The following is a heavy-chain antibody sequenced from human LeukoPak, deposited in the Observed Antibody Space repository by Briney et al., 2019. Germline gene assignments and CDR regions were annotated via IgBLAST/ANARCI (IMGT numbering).Heavy chain of an antibody. CDR1: GFTFNTNW. V-gene: IGHV3-7*01. Sequence: GGSLRLSCAVSGFTFNTNWITWVCLAPGQGLGRVANIKQDGSEKFYVDSVRGRFTISRDNAKNALYLQMNSLRVEDTDVYYCARGSSGYHNNWFDPWGQGTLVTVSS. J-gene: IGHJ5*02. D-gene: IGHD3-22*01. CDR2: IKQDGSEK. CDR3: ARGSSGYHNNWFDP.